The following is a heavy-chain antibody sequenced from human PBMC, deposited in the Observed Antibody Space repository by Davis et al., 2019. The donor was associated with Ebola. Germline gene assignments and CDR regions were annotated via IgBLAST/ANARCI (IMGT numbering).Heavy chain of an antibody. Sequence: AASVKVSCKASGGTFSNYTFHWVRQAPGQGLEWMGRVIPILGTADYAQRFQGRVTITADESTSTAYMELSSLRSEDTAVYYCARGYYYDSSGYRWFDPWGQGTLVTVSS. CDR1: GGTFSNYT. CDR3: ARGYYYDSSGYRWFDP. J-gene: IGHJ5*02. CDR2: VIPILGTA. V-gene: IGHV1-69*08. D-gene: IGHD3-22*01.